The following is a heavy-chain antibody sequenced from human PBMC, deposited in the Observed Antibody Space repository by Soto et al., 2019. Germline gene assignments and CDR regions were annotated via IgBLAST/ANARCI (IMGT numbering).Heavy chain of an antibody. CDR3: ARDGLPDDFRSGGYWFDP. Sequence: GGSLRLSCAASVFTFITFALHWVRQAPGEGLEWVALISHDGRIEKYADSVKGRFTISRDNSKNTLYMQMDSLRLEDTGVYYCARDGLPDDFRSGGYWFDPWGQGTQVTVSS. D-gene: IGHD3-3*01. V-gene: IGHV3-30-3*01. CDR1: VFTFITFA. CDR2: ISHDGRIE. J-gene: IGHJ5*02.